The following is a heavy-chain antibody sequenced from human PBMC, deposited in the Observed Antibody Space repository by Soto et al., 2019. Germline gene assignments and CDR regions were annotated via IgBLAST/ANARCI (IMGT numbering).Heavy chain of an antibody. V-gene: IGHV3-23*01. Sequence: EVQLLESGGGLVQPGGSLRLSCAASGFTFSSYAMSWVRQAPGKGLEWVSAISGSGGSTYYADSVKGRFTISRDSSKNSLYLQMNSVSAEDTSLYYCEKGAGHSGSYYHYWGQGTLVTVSS. J-gene: IGHJ4*02. D-gene: IGHD3-10*01. CDR3: EKGAGHSGSYYHY. CDR1: GFTFSSYA. CDR2: ISGSGGST.